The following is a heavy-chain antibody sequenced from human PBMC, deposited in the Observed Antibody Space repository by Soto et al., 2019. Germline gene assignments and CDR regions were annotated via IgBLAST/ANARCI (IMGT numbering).Heavy chain of an antibody. D-gene: IGHD3-3*01. CDR3: ARLGTYYDSWSGLYGLDV. CDR2: IFSGATA. J-gene: IGHJ6*02. Sequence: PGGSLILPCAASGFTVSGSCMTWVRQAPGKGLEWVSGIFSGATASYTESVKGRFTISRDNSENTVSLQMNSLRVEDTAVYYCARLGTYYDSWSGLYGLDVWGQGTTVTVSS. CDR1: GFTVSGSC. V-gene: IGHV3-53*01.